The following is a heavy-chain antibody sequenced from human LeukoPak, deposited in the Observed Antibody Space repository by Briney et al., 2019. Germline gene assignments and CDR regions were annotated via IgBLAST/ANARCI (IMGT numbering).Heavy chain of an antibody. CDR1: GFTFTSSA. Sequence: GASVKVSCKASGFTFTSSAVQWVRQARGQRLEWIGWIVVGSGNTHYAQKFQERVTITRDMSTSTAYMELSSLRTEDTAVYYCAASKYYDSSGYHSDNDAFAIWGQGTMVTVSS. D-gene: IGHD3-22*01. V-gene: IGHV1-58*01. CDR3: AASKYYDSSGYHSDNDAFAI. J-gene: IGHJ3*02. CDR2: IVVGSGNT.